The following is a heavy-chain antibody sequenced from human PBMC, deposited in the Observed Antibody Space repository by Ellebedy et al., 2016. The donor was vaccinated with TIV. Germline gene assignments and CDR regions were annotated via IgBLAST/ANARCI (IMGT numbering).Heavy chain of an antibody. CDR2: ISGSGGST. D-gene: IGHD6-19*01. CDR1: EFTFSSYA. Sequence: GESLKISXAASEFTFSSYAMSWVRQAPGKGLEWVSAISGSGGSTYYADSVRGRFAISRDISKNTLYLVINSLRAEDTAVYYCAKDHVSSGWPTFDSWGQGVLVAVSS. CDR3: AKDHVSSGWPTFDS. V-gene: IGHV3-23*01. J-gene: IGHJ4*02.